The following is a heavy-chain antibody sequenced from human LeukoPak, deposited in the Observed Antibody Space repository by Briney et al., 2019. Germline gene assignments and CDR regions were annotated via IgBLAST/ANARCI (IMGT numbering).Heavy chain of an antibody. J-gene: IGHJ3*02. D-gene: IGHD2-8*01. V-gene: IGHV5-51*01. CDR2: IYPGDSDT. Sequence: GAALKISCKGSGYSFTSYWIGWVRRMPGKGVEWMGIIYPGDSDTRYSPSFQGQVTISADKSISTAYLQWSSLKASDTAMYYCARQRVPYGAFDIWGQGTMVTVSS. CDR1: GYSFTSYW. CDR3: ARQRVPYGAFDI.